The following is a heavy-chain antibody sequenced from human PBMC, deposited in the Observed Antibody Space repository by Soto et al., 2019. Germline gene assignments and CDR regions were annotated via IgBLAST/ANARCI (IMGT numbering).Heavy chain of an antibody. J-gene: IGHJ6*02. V-gene: IGHV3-30-3*01. CDR2: ISYDGSNK. D-gene: IGHD3-10*01. Sequence: GGSLRLSCAASGFTFSSYAMHWVRQAPGKGLEWVAVISYDGSNKYYADSVKGRFTISRDNSKNTLYLQMNSLRAEDTAVYYCAGSGSHESYYYYGMDVWGQGTTVTVSS. CDR3: AGSGSHESYYYYGMDV. CDR1: GFTFSSYA.